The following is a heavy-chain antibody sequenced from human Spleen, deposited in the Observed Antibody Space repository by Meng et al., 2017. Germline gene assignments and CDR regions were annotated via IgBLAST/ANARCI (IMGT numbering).Heavy chain of an antibody. V-gene: IGHV4-34*01. D-gene: IGHD4-11*01. CDR1: GGSFSDYS. CDR2: INHSGST. CDR3: ARGPTTMAHDFDY. J-gene: IGHJ4*02. Sequence: QVPLTQWGGGLLKPVETLSLTCVVFGGSFSDYSWSWIRQPPGKGLEWIGEINHSGSTNYNPSLESRATISVDTSQNNLSLKLSSVTAADSAVYYCARGPTTMAHDFDYWGQGTLVTVSS.